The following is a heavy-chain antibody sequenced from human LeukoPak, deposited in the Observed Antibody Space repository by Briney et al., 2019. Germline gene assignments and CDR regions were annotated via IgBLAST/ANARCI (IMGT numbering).Heavy chain of an antibody. V-gene: IGHV4-4*07. CDR1: GGSISSYY. J-gene: IGHJ5*02. CDR2: IYTSGST. Sequence: SETLSLTCTVSGGSISSYYWSWIRQPAGKGLEWIGHIYTSGSTNYNPSLNMRGTMSVDTSKNQFSLKLSSVTAADTAVYYCARDAGSYTYYYGSGSLNWFDPWGQGTLVTVSS. D-gene: IGHD3-10*01. CDR3: ARDAGSYTYYYGSGSLNWFDP.